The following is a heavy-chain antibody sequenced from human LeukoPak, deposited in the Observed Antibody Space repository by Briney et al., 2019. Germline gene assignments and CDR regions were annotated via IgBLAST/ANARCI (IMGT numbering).Heavy chain of an antibody. J-gene: IGHJ4*02. CDR3: AREDDIVVVPAAMHY. Sequence: GGSLRLSCAACGFTFSSYSMSWVRQAPGKGLEWVANIKQDGSEKYYVDSVKGRFTISRDNAKNSLYLQMNSLRAEDTAVYYCAREDDIVVVPAAMHYWGQGALVTVSS. CDR1: GFTFSSYS. D-gene: IGHD2-2*01. V-gene: IGHV3-7*03. CDR2: IKQDGSEK.